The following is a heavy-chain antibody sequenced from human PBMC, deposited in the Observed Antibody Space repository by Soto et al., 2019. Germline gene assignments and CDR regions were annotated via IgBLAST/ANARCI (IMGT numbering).Heavy chain of an antibody. Sequence: QVHLEQSGAEVKKPGSSVKVSCKAAGGTFSTYTLIWVRQAPGQGLEWMGRIIPMITVTNSAQKFQGRVTLTADKLTSTAFMELTSLTSDDAAVYYGSIGSWSAGTFDVWGQGTMVNVSS. CDR3: SIGSWSAGTFDV. J-gene: IGHJ3*01. CDR1: GGTFSTYT. V-gene: IGHV1-69*02. CDR2: IIPMITVT. D-gene: IGHD6-13*01.